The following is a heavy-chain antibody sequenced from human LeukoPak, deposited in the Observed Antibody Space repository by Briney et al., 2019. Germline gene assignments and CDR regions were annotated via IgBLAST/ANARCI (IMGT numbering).Heavy chain of an antibody. Sequence: SETLSLTCTVSGGSIRNYYWSWIRQPPGKGLEWIGYIYYSGSTNYNPSLKSRVTISVDTSKNQFSLKLSSVTAAVTAVYYCARVYYSSSYDYWYFDLWGRGTLVTVSS. D-gene: IGHD6-13*01. J-gene: IGHJ2*01. V-gene: IGHV4-59*01. CDR3: ARVYYSSSYDYWYFDL. CDR1: GGSIRNYY. CDR2: IYYSGST.